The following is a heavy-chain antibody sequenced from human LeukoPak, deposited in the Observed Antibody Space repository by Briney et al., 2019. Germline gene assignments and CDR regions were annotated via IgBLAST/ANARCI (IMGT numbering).Heavy chain of an antibody. CDR2: ISGSGGST. V-gene: IGHV3-23*01. D-gene: IGHD2-8*01. CDR1: GFTFSSYA. J-gene: IGHJ4*02. CDR3: AKDRSCTTDICPGAFEY. Sequence: GGSLRLSCAASGFTFSSYAVSGVRQAPGKGLEWVASISGSGGSTYRADSVQGRFTIPRENSKTTLYLQMNSLRAEHTAIYYCAKDRSCTTDICPGAFEYWGQGTLVTVSS.